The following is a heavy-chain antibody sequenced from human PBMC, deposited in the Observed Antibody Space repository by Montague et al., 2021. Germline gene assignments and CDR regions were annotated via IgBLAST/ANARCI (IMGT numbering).Heavy chain of an antibody. J-gene: IGHJ5*02. D-gene: IGHD6-13*01. V-gene: IGHV4-39*07. CDR2: IYYSGNS. CDR1: GASITSNIYY. Sequence: SETLSLTCTVSGASITSNIYYWGWTRQSPGKGLEWIGSIYYSGNSFYQPSLKSRITMAVDTSKNQFSLKLSSVTAADTAIYYCARVFSSWYVGGFDPWGQGTLVTVPS. CDR3: ARVFSSWYVGGFDP.